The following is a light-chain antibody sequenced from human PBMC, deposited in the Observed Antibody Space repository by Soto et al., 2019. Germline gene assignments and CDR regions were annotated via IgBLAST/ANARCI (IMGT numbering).Light chain of an antibody. J-gene: IGKJ3*01. CDR2: DAS. V-gene: IGKV3-20*01. CDR1: QSVSSNY. CDR3: QQYGSSPLT. Sequence: ENVLTQSPGILSLSPGERATLSCRASQSVSSNYLAWFQQMPGQAPRLLIYDASRRATGIPDRFSGSGSGTDFTLTINGLEPEDFAVYFCQQYGSSPLTFGPGTKVDIK.